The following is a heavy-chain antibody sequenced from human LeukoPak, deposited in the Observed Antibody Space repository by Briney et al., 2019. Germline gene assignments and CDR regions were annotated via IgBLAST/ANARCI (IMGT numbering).Heavy chain of an antibody. CDR3: ARFAPPDYVWGSYRYTGFDY. CDR1: SGSISIYS. V-gene: IGHV4-39*07. J-gene: IGHJ4*02. CDR2: IYYSGST. Sequence: SETLSLTCTVSSGSISIYSWSWIRQPPGKGLEWIGSIYYSGSTYYNPSLKSRVTISVDTSKNQFSLKLSSVTAADTAVYYCARFAPPDYVWGSYRYTGFDYWGQGTLSPSPQ. D-gene: IGHD3-16*02.